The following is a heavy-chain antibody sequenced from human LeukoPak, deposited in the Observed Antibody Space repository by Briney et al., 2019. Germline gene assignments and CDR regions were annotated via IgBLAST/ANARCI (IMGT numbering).Heavy chain of an antibody. CDR1: GASISSHY. Sequence: SETLSLTCTVSGASISSHYRSWIRQPPEKGLEWVGDISDTGSTNYKSSLKGRVSILVDTSKNQFSLQLTSVTAVDTAVYYCARAGRRGYGGNDSWGQGTLVTVSS. CDR2: ISDTGST. J-gene: IGHJ1*01. D-gene: IGHD4-23*01. V-gene: IGHV4-59*11. CDR3: ARAGRRGYGGNDS.